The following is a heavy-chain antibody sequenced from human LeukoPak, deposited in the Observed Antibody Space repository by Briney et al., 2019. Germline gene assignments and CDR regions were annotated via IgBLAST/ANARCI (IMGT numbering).Heavy chain of an antibody. D-gene: IGHD3-3*01. Sequence: SETLSLTCAVYGGSFSGYYWSWIRQPPGKGLEWIGEINHSGSTNYNPSLKSRVTISVDTSKNQFSLKLSSVTAAGTAVYYCARGRRPLEYYFDYWGQGTLVTVSS. CDR3: ARGRRPLEYYFDY. CDR2: INHSGST. J-gene: IGHJ4*02. V-gene: IGHV4-34*01. CDR1: GGSFSGYY.